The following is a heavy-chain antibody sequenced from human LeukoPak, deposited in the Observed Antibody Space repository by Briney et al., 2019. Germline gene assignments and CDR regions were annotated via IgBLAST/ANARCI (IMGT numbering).Heavy chain of an antibody. Sequence: GASVKVSCKASGYTFTSYGISWVRQAPGQGLEWMGWISAHNGNTNYAQKLQGRVTLTTDTSTSTAYMELRSLRSDDTAVYYCARVVLHDAHQYICFDPWGQGTLVTVSS. CDR1: GYTFTSYG. J-gene: IGHJ5*02. V-gene: IGHV1-18*01. CDR3: ARVVLHDAHQYICFDP. CDR2: ISAHNGNT. D-gene: IGHD4/OR15-4a*01.